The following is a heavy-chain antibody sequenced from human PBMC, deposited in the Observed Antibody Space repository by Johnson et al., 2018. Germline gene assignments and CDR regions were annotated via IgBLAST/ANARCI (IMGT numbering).Heavy chain of an antibody. CDR3: ARGPAGRDGYNWDAFDI. D-gene: IGHD5-24*01. CDR2: ISSTSSYV. V-gene: IGHV3-21*01. Sequence: VQLVESGGGLVKPGESLRLSCAASGFMFSSYSMNWVRQTPGKGLEWVSCISSTSSYVYYADSVKGRFTISRDNAKNSLFLQLSSLRADDTAFYDCARGPAGRDGYNWDAFDIWGQGTMVTVSS. CDR1: GFMFSSYS. J-gene: IGHJ3*02.